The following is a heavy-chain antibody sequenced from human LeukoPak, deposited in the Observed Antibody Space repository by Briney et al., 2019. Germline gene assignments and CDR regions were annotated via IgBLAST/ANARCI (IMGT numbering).Heavy chain of an antibody. V-gene: IGHV1-18*01. Sequence: ASVKVSCTASGYTFTSYGISWVRQAPGQGLEWMGWISAYNGNTNYAQKLQGRVTMTTDTSTSTAYMELRSLRSDDTAVYYCARDPDDSSGYYWYYYYYGMDVWGQGTTVTVSS. D-gene: IGHD3-22*01. CDR2: ISAYNGNT. CDR1: GYTFTSYG. CDR3: ARDPDDSSGYYWYYYYYGMDV. J-gene: IGHJ6*02.